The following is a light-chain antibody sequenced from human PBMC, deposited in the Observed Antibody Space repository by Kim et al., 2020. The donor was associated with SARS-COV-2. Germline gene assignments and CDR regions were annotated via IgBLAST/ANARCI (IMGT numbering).Light chain of an antibody. CDR2: AAS. V-gene: IGKV1-39*01. CDR3: QQSYSTHT. J-gene: IGKJ2*01. CDR1: QSISSY. Sequence: SASVGDRVPITCRASQSISSYLNWYQQKPGKAPKLLIYAASSLQSGVPSRFSGSGSGTDFTLTISSLQPEDFATYYCQQSYSTHTFGQGTKLEI.